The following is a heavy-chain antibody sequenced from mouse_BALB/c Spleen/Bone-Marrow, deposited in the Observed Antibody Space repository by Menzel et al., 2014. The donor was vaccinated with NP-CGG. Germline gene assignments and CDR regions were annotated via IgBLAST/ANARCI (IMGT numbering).Heavy chain of an antibody. V-gene: IGHV4-1*02. D-gene: IGHD1-1*01. CDR1: EFDFSRFW. CDR3: ARLSYYGRFAY. J-gene: IGHJ3*01. Sequence: EVQGVESGGGLVQPGRSLKLSCAASEFDFSRFWMSWVRQAPGKGLEWIGEINPDSSTLNYTPSLKDKFIISRDNAKNTLYLQMSEVRSEDTALYYCARLSYYGRFAYWGQGTLVTVSA. CDR2: INPDSSTL.